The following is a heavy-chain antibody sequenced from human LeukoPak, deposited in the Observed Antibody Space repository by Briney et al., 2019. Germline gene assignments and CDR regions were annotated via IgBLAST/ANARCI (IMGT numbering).Heavy chain of an antibody. CDR3: ARGTGSGWYFSFDY. CDR1: GGSFSGYY. V-gene: IGHV4-34*01. CDR2: INHSGST. Sequence: SETLSLTCAVYGGSFSGYYWSWIRQPPGKGLEWIGEINHSGSTNYNPSLKSRVTISVDTSKNQFSLKLSSVTAADTAVYYCARGTGSGWYFSFDYWGQGTLVTVSS. J-gene: IGHJ4*02. D-gene: IGHD6-19*01.